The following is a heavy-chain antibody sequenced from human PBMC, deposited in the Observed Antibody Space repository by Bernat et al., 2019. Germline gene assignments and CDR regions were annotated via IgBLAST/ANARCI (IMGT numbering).Heavy chain of an antibody. CDR1: GYTFTSYG. CDR3: ARDRHSSSWYLDC. Sequence: QVQLVQSGAEVKKPGASVKVSCKASGYTFTSYGISWVRQAPGQGLEWMGWISAYNGNTKYSQKFQGRVTITRDTSASPAYMELSSLRSEDTAVYYCARDRHSSSWYLDCWGQGTLVTVSS. J-gene: IGHJ4*02. CDR2: ISAYNGNT. D-gene: IGHD6-13*01. V-gene: IGHV1-18*01.